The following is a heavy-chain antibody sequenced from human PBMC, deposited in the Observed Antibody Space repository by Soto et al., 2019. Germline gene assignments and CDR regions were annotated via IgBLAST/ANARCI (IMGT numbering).Heavy chain of an antibody. CDR3: AKRVIYSSSPPSFAY. J-gene: IGHJ4*02. D-gene: IGHD6-6*01. CDR2: INDTGGNT. V-gene: IGHV3-23*01. CDR1: GFTFSTDG. Sequence: GSPRLSCAGFGFTFSTDGMNGVRQAPGKGLEWVSSINDTGGNTYYTDSVKGRFIISRDNSKNTLYLQMNSLRAEDTAVYYCAKRVIYSSSPPSFAYWGQGTLVTVSS.